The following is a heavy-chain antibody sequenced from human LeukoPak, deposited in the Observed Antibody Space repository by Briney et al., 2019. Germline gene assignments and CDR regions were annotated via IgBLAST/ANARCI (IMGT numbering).Heavy chain of an antibody. Sequence: ASVKVSCKASGYTFTGYYMHWVRQAPGQGLEWMGWINPNSGGTNYAQKFQGRVTMTRDTSISTAYMELSRLRSDDTAVYYCARADYYGSGSYYTPLWVYYYYMDVWGKGTTVTISS. V-gene: IGHV1-2*02. CDR2: INPNSGGT. D-gene: IGHD3-10*01. J-gene: IGHJ6*03. CDR3: ARADYYGSGSYYTPLWVYYYYMDV. CDR1: GYTFTGYY.